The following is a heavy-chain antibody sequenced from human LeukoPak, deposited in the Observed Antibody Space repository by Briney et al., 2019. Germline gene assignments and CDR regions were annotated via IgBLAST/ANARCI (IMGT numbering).Heavy chain of an antibody. J-gene: IGHJ5*02. Sequence: ASVKVSCKASGYTFTSYGISWVRQAPGQGLEWMGWISAYNGNTNYAQKLQGRVTMTTDTSTSTAYMELRSLRSDDTAVYYCARHIGSESRYYYGSGSRNNWSDPWGQGTLVTVSS. CDR1: GYTFTSYG. D-gene: IGHD3-10*01. V-gene: IGHV1-18*01. CDR2: ISAYNGNT. CDR3: ARHIGSESRYYYGSGSRNNWSDP.